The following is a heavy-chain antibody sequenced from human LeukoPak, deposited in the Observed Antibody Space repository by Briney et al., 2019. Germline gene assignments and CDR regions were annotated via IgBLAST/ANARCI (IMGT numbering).Heavy chain of an antibody. CDR2: IFYSGST. V-gene: IGHV4-39*01. CDR3: ARHSLYGSGSYPRPFDY. CDR1: GGSISTSNYY. J-gene: IGHJ4*02. D-gene: IGHD3-10*01. Sequence: SETLSLTCTVSGGSISTSNYYWGWVRQPPGKGLEWIGNIFYSGSTYYSPSLKSRVTISVDTSKNQFSLKLSSVTAADTAVYYCARHSLYGSGSYPRPFDYWGQGTLVTVSS.